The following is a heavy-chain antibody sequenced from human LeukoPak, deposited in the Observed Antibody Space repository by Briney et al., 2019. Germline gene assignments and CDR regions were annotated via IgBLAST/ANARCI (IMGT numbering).Heavy chain of an antibody. D-gene: IGHD6-13*01. V-gene: IGHV3-15*01. CDR1: GFTFSNAW. CDR3: TTDGSQYSSSVESY. CDR2: IKSKTDGGTT. J-gene: IGHJ4*02. Sequence: GGSLRLSCAASGFTFSNAWMSWVRQAPGKGLEWVGRIKSKTDGGTTDYAAPVKGRFTISRDDSKNTLYLQMNSLKTEDTAVYYCTTDGSQYSSSVESYWGQGTLVTVSS.